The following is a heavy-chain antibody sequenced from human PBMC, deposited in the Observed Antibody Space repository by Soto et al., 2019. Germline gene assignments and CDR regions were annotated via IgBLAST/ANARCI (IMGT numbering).Heavy chain of an antibody. V-gene: IGHV1-69*12. CDR3: ASGDYDFWSGPGGGMDV. CDR2: IIPIFGTA. J-gene: IGHJ6*02. CDR1: GGTFSSYA. D-gene: IGHD3-3*01. Sequence: QVQLVQSGAEVKKPGSSVKVSCKASGGTFSSYAISWVRQAPGQGLEWMGGIIPIFGTANYAQKFQGRVTITADDSTSTACMEVSSLRSEDTAVYYCASGDYDFWSGPGGGMDVWGQGTTVTVSS.